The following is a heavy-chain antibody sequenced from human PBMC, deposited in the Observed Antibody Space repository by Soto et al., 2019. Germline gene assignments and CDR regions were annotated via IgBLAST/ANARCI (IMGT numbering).Heavy chain of an antibody. CDR2: IRSKANSYAT. J-gene: IGHJ4*02. CDR3: TRHVRNLAPYPFDY. Sequence: GGSLRLSCAASGCTFSGSAMHWVRQASGKGLEWVGRIRSKANSYATAYAASVKGRFTISRDDSKNTAYLQMNSLKTEDTAVYYCTRHVRNLAPYPFDYWGQGTLVTVSS. D-gene: IGHD3-10*02. CDR1: GCTFSGSA. V-gene: IGHV3-73*01.